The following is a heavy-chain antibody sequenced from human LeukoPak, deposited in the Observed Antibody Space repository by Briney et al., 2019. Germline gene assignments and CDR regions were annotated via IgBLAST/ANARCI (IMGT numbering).Heavy chain of an antibody. CDR1: GFTFSSYG. CDR2: IRYDGSNK. V-gene: IGHV3-30*02. J-gene: IGHJ6*03. D-gene: IGHD3-9*01. CDR3: AEDGGEYYDILTGYYPRLYYMDV. Sequence: GGSLRLSCAASGFTFSSYGMHWVRQAPGKGLEWVAFIRYDGSNKYYADSVKGRFTISRDNSKNTLYLQMNSLRAEDTAVYYCAEDGGEYYDILTGYYPRLYYMDVWGKGTTVTISS.